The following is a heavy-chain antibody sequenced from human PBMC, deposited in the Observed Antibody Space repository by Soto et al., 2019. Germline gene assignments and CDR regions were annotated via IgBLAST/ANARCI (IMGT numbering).Heavy chain of an antibody. CDR1: GGTFSSYA. CDR2: IIPIFGTA. CDR3: ARVWYYDSSGYLKYYFDY. J-gene: IGHJ4*02. V-gene: IGHV1-69*13. D-gene: IGHD3-22*01. Sequence: RASVKVSCKASGGTFSSYAISWVRQAPGQGLEWMGGIIPIFGTANYAQKFQGRVTITADESTSTAYMELSSLRSEDTAVYYCARVWYYDSSGYLKYYFDYWGQGTLVTVSS.